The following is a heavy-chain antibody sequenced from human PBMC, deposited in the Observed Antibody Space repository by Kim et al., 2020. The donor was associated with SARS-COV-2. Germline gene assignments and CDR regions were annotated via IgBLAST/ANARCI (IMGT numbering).Heavy chain of an antibody. D-gene: IGHD2-2*01. J-gene: IGHJ4*02. CDR2: VYYAGST. V-gene: IGHV4-39*01. CDR3: VNHTETSPVDY. Sequence: SETLSLTCTVSGGSIRNRNYYWSWIRQPPGKGLEWIATVYYAGSTDYTSSLKSRVTIFVDASKNQFSLRVNSVTAADTGVYYCVNHTETSPVDYWGQGTLVTVSS. CDR1: GGSIRNRNYY.